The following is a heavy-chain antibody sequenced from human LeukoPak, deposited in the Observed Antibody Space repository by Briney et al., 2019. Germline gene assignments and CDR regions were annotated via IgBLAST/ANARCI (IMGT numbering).Heavy chain of an antibody. CDR1: GYTFISYD. CDR3: ARVSLQYYGSGSYRGGLLS. V-gene: IGHV1-69*05. CDR2: IIPIFGTA. Sequence: SVKVSCKASGYTFISYDINWVRQATGQGLEWMGGIIPIFGTANYAQKFQGRVTMTTDTSTSTAYMELRSLRSDDTAVYYCARVSLQYYGSGSYRGGLLSWGQGTLVTVSS. J-gene: IGHJ4*02. D-gene: IGHD3-10*01.